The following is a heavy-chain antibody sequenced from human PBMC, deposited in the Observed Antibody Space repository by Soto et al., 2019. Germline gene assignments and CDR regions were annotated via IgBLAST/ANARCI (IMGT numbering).Heavy chain of an antibody. CDR3: ARGRYYYGMDV. CDR1: GFTFSSYG. J-gene: IGHJ6*02. V-gene: IGHV3-33*01. CDR2: IWYDGSNK. Sequence: GGSLRLSCAASGFTFSSYGMRWVRQAPGKGLEWVAVIWYDGSNKYYADSVKGRFTIPRDNSKNTLYLQMNSLRAEDTAVYYCARGRYYYGMDVWGQGTTVTVSS.